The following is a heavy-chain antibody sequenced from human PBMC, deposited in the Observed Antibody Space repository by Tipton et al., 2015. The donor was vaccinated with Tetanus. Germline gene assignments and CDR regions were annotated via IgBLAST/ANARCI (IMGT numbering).Heavy chain of an antibody. V-gene: IGHV4-34*01. CDR1: GGSFSGYY. CDR3: ARRRVRYYGMDV. CDR2: INHSGST. D-gene: IGHD3-22*01. J-gene: IGHJ6*02. Sequence: TLSLTCAVYGGSFSGYYWSWIRQPPGKGLEWFGEINHSGSTNYNPSLKSRVTISVDTSKNQFSLKLSSVTAADTAVYYCARRRVRYYGMDVWGQGTTVPVSS.